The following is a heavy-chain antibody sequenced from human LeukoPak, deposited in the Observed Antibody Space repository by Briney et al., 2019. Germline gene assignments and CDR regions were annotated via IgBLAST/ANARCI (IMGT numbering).Heavy chain of an antibody. CDR2: INPNSGGT. D-gene: IGHD5-12*01. J-gene: IGHJ6*03. Sequence: ASVKVSCKASGYTFTGYYMHWVRQAPGQGLEWMGWINPNSGGTNYAQKFQGRVTMTRDTSISTAYMELSRLRSDDTAVYYRGRGAVATGYMDVWGKGTTVTVSS. V-gene: IGHV1-2*02. CDR1: GYTFTGYY. CDR3: GRGAVATGYMDV.